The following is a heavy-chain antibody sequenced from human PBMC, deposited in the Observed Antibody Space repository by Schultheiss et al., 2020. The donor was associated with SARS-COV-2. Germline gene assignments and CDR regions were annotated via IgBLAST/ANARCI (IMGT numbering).Heavy chain of an antibody. J-gene: IGHJ4*02. Sequence: SETLSLTCTVSGDSISSYYWSWIRQPPGKGLEWIGYIYYSGSTNYNPSLKSRVTISVDTSKNQFSLKLSSVTAADTAVYYCARDSRVVPAYLDYWGQGTLVTVSS. CDR3: ARDSRVVPAYLDY. CDR2: IYYSGST. V-gene: IGHV4-59*12. D-gene: IGHD2-2*01. CDR1: GDSISSYY.